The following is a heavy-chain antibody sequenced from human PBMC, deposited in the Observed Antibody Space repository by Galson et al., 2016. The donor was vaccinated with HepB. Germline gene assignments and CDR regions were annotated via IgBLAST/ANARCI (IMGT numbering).Heavy chain of an antibody. V-gene: IGHV2-5*02. CDR3: AHATYFYDNSGYFGAFDI. CDR2: IYWDDDT. CDR1: GFSLSTGGVG. Sequence: PALVKPTQTLTLTCTFSGFSLSTGGVGVGWIRQPPGKALEWLALIYWDDDTRYSPSLKSRLTITKDTSKHQVVLTMTNMDPVDTATYFCAHATYFYDNSGYFGAFDIWGRGTMVSVSS. D-gene: IGHD3-22*01. J-gene: IGHJ3*02.